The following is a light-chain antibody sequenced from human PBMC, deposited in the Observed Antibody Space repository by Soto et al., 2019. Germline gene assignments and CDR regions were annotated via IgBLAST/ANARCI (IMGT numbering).Light chain of an antibody. V-gene: IGKV3-15*01. Sequence: EIVMTQSPATLSVSPGERATLSCRASQSVSGSLAWYQQKPGQAPRLLIYGTSTRATGIPARFSGSGSGTEFTITISSLQSEDFAVYYCQQYNDWPPWTFGQGAKVDIK. CDR3: QQYNDWPPWT. J-gene: IGKJ1*01. CDR1: QSVSGS. CDR2: GTS.